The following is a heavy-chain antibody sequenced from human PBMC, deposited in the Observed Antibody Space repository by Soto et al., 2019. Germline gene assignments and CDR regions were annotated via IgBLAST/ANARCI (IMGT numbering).Heavy chain of an antibody. J-gene: IGHJ5*02. V-gene: IGHV3-7*05. CDR2: IKQDGSEK. CDR1: GFTFSSYW. D-gene: IGHD3-3*02. Sequence: PGGSLRLSCAASGFTFSSYWMSWVRQAPGKGLEWVANIKQDGSEKYYVDSVKGRFTISRDNAKNSLYLQMNSLRAEDTAVYYCASDNPISIFGVDWFDPWGQGTLVTVSS. CDR3: ASDNPISIFGVDWFDP.